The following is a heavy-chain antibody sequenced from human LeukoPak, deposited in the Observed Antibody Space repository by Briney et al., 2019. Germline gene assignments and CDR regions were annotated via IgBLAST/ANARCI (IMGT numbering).Heavy chain of an antibody. CDR2: ISSSSSTI. CDR1: GFTFSSYS. J-gene: IGHJ4*02. D-gene: IGHD6-13*01. Sequence: GGSLRLSCAASGFTFSSYSMNWVRQAPGKGLEWVSYISSSSSTIYYADSVKGRFTISRDNAKNSLYLQMNSLRAEDTAVYYCARGVAAASHWGQGTLVTVSS. CDR3: ARGVAAASH. V-gene: IGHV3-48*01.